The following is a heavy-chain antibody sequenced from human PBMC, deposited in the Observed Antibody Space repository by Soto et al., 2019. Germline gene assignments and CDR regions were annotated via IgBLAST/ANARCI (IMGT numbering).Heavy chain of an antibody. D-gene: IGHD2-2*01. CDR3: ARGAAASMVD. Sequence: QVQLQESGPGLLKPSETLSLTCTVSGGSISSYYWSWIRQPPGKGLEWIGYIYYSGSTNYNPSLKSRVTISVDTSKNQFSLKMSSVTAADTVVYYCARGAAASMVDWGQGTLVTVSS. V-gene: IGHV4-59*01. J-gene: IGHJ4*02. CDR1: GGSISSYY. CDR2: IYYSGST.